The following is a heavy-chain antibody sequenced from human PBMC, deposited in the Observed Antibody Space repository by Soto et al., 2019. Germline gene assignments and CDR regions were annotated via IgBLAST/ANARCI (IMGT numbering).Heavy chain of an antibody. CDR3: ARTRVVTIFGPRDGRGNAFDI. V-gene: IGHV4-59*06. D-gene: IGHD3-3*01. J-gene: IGHJ3*02. CDR1: GGSISSYY. Sequence: SETLSLTCTVSGGSISSYYWSWIRQPPGKGLEWIGYIYYSGSTYYNPSLKSRVTISVDTSKNQFSLKLSSVTAADTAVYYCARTRVVTIFGPRDGRGNAFDIWGQGTMVTVSS. CDR2: IYYSGST.